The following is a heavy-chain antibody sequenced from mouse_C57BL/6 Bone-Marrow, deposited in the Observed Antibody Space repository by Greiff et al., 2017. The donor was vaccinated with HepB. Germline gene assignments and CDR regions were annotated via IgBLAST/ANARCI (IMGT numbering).Heavy chain of an antibody. CDR3: AREEGLTGTDFDY. J-gene: IGHJ2*01. CDR2: ISYDGSN. V-gene: IGHV3-6*01. D-gene: IGHD4-1*01. CDR1: GYSITSGYY. Sequence: VQLKESGPGLVKPSQSLSLTCSVTGYSITSGYYWNWIRQFPGNNLEWMGYISYDGSNNYNPSLKNRISITRDTSKNQFFLKLNSVTTEDTATYYCAREEGLTGTDFDYWGQGTTLTVSS.